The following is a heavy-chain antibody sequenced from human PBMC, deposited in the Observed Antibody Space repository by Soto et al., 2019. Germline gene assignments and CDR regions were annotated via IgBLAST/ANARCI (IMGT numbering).Heavy chain of an antibody. Sequence: EVQLLESGGGLVQPGESLRLSCTASGFTFSSYAMRWVRQAPGKGPEWVSSISNSDGSTYYADSVKGRFTNSRDNSKNTLYMEMNSLRAEDTAVYYCVKRPTTPTTWGAFDIWGQGTMVTVSS. V-gene: IGHV3-23*01. CDR3: VKRPTTPTTWGAFDI. J-gene: IGHJ3*02. CDR2: ISNSDGST. D-gene: IGHD4-17*01. CDR1: GFTFSSYA.